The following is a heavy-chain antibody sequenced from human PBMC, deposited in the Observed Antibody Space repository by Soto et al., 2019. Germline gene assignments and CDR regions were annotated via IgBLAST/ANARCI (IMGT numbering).Heavy chain of an antibody. V-gene: IGHV5-51*01. CDR2: IYPGNSDT. D-gene: IGHD2-21*01. Sequence: GESLKISCKGSGYRFTNYWIAWVRQMPGKGLEWMGVIYPGNSDTRYSPSFQAQVTISADKSISTAYLQWSSLKASDTSIYYCARHPRNHYNRAGVSYADDDFDIWGRGTLVTVAS. CDR1: GYRFTNYW. J-gene: IGHJ3*02. CDR3: ARHPRNHYNRAGVSYADDDFDI.